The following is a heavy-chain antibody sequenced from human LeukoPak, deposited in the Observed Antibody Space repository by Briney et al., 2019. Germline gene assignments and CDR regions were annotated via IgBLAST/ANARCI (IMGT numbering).Heavy chain of an antibody. D-gene: IGHD3-22*01. V-gene: IGHV4-39*07. J-gene: IGHJ5*02. CDR3: ARESGDSSGYSS. CDR1: GGSISSSANY. Sequence: SETLSLTCTVSGGSISSSANYWGWIRQPPGKGLEWIGTIYYSGTTYSNPSLKSRVTISVDTSKNQFSLKLSSVTAADTAVYYCARESGDSSGYSSWGQGTLVTVSS. CDR2: IYYSGTT.